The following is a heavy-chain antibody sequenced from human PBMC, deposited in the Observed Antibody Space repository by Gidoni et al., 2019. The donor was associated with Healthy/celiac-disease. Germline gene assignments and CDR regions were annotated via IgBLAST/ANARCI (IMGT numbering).Heavy chain of an antibody. V-gene: IGHV1-2*02. CDR2: INPKSGGT. CDR1: GYTFPGYY. Sequence: QVQLVQSGAEVKKPGASVKVSCKASGYTFPGYYMHWVRQAPGQGLEWMGWINPKSGGTNYAQKFQGRVTMTRDTSISTAYMELSRLRSDDTAVYYCARDSRCSGGSCYSWFQPGTEYYYYYYGMDVWGQGTTVTVSS. J-gene: IGHJ6*02. D-gene: IGHD2-15*01. CDR3: ARDSRCSGGSCYSWFQPGTEYYYYYYGMDV.